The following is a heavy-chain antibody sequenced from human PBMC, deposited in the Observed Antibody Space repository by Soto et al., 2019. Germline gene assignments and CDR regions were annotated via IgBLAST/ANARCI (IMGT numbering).Heavy chain of an antibody. CDR2: IYHSGST. J-gene: IGHJ4*02. Sequence: QVQLQESGPGLVKPSGTLSLTCAVSGGSISSSNWWSWVRQPPGKGLEWIGEIYHSGSTNYNPSLNRRVTISVDKSRNQFPLKLSSVTAADTAVYYCASLTMVRGVAFDYWGQGTLVTVSS. D-gene: IGHD3-10*01. CDR1: GGSISSSNW. V-gene: IGHV4-4*02. CDR3: ASLTMVRGVAFDY.